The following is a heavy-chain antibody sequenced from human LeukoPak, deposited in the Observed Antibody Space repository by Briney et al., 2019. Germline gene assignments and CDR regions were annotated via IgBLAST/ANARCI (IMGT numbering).Heavy chain of an antibody. CDR3: ARGKPSIAARPRNTNYYYYYYMDV. D-gene: IGHD6-6*01. CDR2: INAGNGNT. CDR1: GYTFTSYG. J-gene: IGHJ6*03. V-gene: IGHV1-3*03. Sequence: ASVKVSCKASGYTFTSYGISWVRQAPGQRLEWMGWINAGNGNTKYSQEFQGRVTITRDTSASTAYMELSSLRSEDMAVYYCARGKPSIAARPRNTNYYYYYYMDVWGKGTTVTVSS.